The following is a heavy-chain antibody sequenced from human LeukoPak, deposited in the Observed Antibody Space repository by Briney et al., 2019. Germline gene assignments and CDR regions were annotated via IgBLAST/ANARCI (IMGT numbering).Heavy chain of an antibody. D-gene: IGHD2-2*01. J-gene: IGHJ4*02. V-gene: IGHV3-7*01. CDR2: IEQDGSEK. CDR1: GGSFSGYY. Sequence: ETLSLTCAVYGGSFSGYYWSWIRQPPGKGLEWVASIEQDGSEKYYVDSVEGRFTISRDNAKNSLYLQMNNLRADDTAVYYCARASVLGPNADYWGQGTLVTVSS. CDR3: ARASVLGPNADY.